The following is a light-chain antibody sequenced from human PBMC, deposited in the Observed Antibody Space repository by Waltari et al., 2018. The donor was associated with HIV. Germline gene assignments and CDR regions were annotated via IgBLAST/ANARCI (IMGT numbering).Light chain of an antibody. Sequence: SYELTQPPSASVSPGQTARISCPGDALPTQYVFWYQQRPGHAPVMVIYRDKERPSGIPDRFSGSSAGTTVTLTISGVQAEDEADYYCQSADSTGTYWVFGGGTKLTVL. V-gene: IGLV3-25*03. J-gene: IGLJ3*02. CDR1: ALPTQY. CDR3: QSADSTGTYWV. CDR2: RDK.